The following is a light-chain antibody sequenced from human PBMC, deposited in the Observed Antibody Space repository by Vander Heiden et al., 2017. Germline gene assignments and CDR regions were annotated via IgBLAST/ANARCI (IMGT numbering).Light chain of an antibody. CDR3: QQSYSTPLT. V-gene: IGKV1-39*01. CDR1: QSISSY. CDR2: AAS. Sequence: IRITPPPSSLSASVGDRVTITCRASQSISSYLNWYQQKPGKAPKLLIYAASSLQSGVPSRFSGSGSGTDFTLTISSLQPEDFATYYCQQSYSTPLTFGGGTKVEIK. J-gene: IGKJ4*01.